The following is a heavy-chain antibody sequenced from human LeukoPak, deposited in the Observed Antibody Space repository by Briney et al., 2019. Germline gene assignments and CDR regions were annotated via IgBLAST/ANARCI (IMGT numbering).Heavy chain of an antibody. V-gene: IGHV1-2*02. Sequence: GASVKVSCKASGYTFTGYYMHWVRQAPGQGLEWMGWINPNSGGTNYAQKFQGRVTMTRDTSISTAYMELSRLRSDDTAVYYCARVERGYTMNDAFDIWGQGTMVTVSS. D-gene: IGHD5-18*01. CDR2: INPNSGGT. CDR3: ARVERGYTMNDAFDI. CDR1: GYTFTGYY. J-gene: IGHJ3*02.